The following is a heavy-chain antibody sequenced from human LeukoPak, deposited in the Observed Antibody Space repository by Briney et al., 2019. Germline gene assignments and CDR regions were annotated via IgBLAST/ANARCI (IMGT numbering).Heavy chain of an antibody. V-gene: IGHV4-34*01. D-gene: IGHD3-22*01. CDR2: INHSGST. Sequence: KPSETLSLTCAVYGGSFSGYYWSWIRQPPGKGLERIGEINHSGSTNYNPPLKSRVTISVDTSKHQFSLKLSSVTAADTAVYYCARGRYYYDSSGYYYWGQGTLVTVSS. CDR1: GGSFSGYY. J-gene: IGHJ4*02. CDR3: ARGRYYYDSSGYYY.